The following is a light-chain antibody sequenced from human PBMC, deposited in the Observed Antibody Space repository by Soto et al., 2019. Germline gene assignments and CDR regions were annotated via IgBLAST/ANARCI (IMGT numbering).Light chain of an antibody. V-gene: IGKV3-11*01. CDR1: QSVSSH. CDR2: DAS. Sequence: EIVLTQSPATLSSSPGERATVSCRASQSVSSHLAWYQQKRGQAPRLLIYDASSRASGIPARFSGSGSGTDFTLTISSLEPEDFAVYYCQQGGNWPLTFGQGTRLEIK. CDR3: QQGGNWPLT. J-gene: IGKJ5*01.